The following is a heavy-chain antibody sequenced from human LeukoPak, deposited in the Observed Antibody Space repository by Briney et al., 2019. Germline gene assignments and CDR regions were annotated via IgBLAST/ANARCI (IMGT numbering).Heavy chain of an antibody. Sequence: SETLSLTCAVYGGSFSGYYWNWIRQPPGKGLEWIGEINHSGNTNYNPSLKSRVTMSVDTFKNQFSLRLSSVTAADTAVYYCARDHNYDSSGYFLYYWGQGTLVTVSS. V-gene: IGHV4-34*01. D-gene: IGHD3-22*01. CDR3: ARDHNYDSSGYFLYY. CDR2: INHSGNT. J-gene: IGHJ4*02. CDR1: GGSFSGYY.